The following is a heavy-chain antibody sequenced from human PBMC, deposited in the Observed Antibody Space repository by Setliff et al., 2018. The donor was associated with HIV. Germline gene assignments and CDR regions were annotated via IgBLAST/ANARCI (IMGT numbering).Heavy chain of an antibody. CDR2: VYYNGNS. J-gene: IGHJ4*02. D-gene: IGHD3-10*01. V-gene: IGHV4-31*03. CDR3: ATGYYYGSGKYSAFDF. Sequence: SETLSLTCLVSGVSTSSANHYWTWVRQSPEKGLEWIGFVYYNGNSYYNPSLNSRVSISLDTSQDQFSLHLLSVTDADTAIYYCATGYYYGSGKYSAFDFWGLGTLVTVSS. CDR1: GVSTSSANHY.